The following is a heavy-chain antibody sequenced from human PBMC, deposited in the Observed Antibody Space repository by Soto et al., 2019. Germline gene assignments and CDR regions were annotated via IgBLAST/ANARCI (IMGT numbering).Heavy chain of an antibody. Sequence: EASVKVSCKASGYKFITYGITWVRQAPGQGLEWMGGISTYSGKTDYAQSLQDRVTMTTDTSTSTAYMELGSLRSDDTAVYYCARGLGTNGLDVWGQGTAGTVSS. CDR3: ARGLGTNGLDV. D-gene: IGHD3-16*01. CDR2: ISTYSGKT. V-gene: IGHV1-18*04. J-gene: IGHJ6*02. CDR1: GYKFITYG.